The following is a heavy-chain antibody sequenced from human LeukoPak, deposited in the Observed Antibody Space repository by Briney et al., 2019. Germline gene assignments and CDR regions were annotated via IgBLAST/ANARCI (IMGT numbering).Heavy chain of an antibody. J-gene: IGHJ4*02. CDR1: GGSLSSYY. CDR2: IYTSGST. Sequence: PSETLSLTCTVSGGSLSSYYWSWIRQPAGKGLEWIGRIYTSGSTNYNPPLKSRVTMSVDTSKNQFSLKLSSVTAADTAVYYCARDSYDFWSGYYNLYYFDYWGQGTLVTVSS. CDR3: ARDSYDFWSGYYNLYYFDY. D-gene: IGHD3-3*01. V-gene: IGHV4-4*07.